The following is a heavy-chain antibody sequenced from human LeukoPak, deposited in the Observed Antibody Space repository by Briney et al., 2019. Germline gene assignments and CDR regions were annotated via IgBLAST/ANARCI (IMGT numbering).Heavy chain of an antibody. V-gene: IGHV4-39*07. CDR3: ARALSLGYCSSTSCYRDYYFDY. J-gene: IGHJ4*02. CDR2: IYYSGST. D-gene: IGHD2-2*02. Sequence: SETLSLTCTVSGGSISSSSYYWGWIRQPPGKGLEWIGSIYYSGSTYYSPSLKSRVAISVDTSKNQFSLKLSSVTAADTAVYYCARALSLGYCSSTSCYRDYYFDYWGQGTLVTVSS. CDR1: GGSISSSSYY.